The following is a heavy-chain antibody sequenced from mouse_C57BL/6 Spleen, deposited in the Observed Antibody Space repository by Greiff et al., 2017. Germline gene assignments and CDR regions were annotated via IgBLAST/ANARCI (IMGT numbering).Heavy chain of an antibody. V-gene: IGHV1-69*01. CDR1: GYTFTSYW. D-gene: IGHD1-1*01. CDR2: IDPSDSYT. J-gene: IGHJ4*01. Sequence: VQLQQPGAELVMPGASVKLSCKASGYTFTSYWMHWVKQRPGQGLEWIGEIDPSDSYTNYNQKFKGKSTLTVDKSSSTAYMQLSSLSSEDSAVYYCARIPFITAVVATYYYAMDYWGQGTSVTVSS. CDR3: ARIPFITAVVATYYYAMDY.